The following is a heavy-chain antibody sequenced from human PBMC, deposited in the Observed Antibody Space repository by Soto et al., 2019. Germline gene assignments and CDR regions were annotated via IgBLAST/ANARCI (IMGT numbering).Heavy chain of an antibody. J-gene: IGHJ4*02. Sequence: ASVKVSCKASGGTFSSYAISWVRQAPGQGLEWMGGIIPIFGTANYAQKFQGRVTITADESTSTAYMELSSLRSEDTAVYYCARAPCPLSSSTSCYYSNYFDYWGQGTLVTVSS. CDR2: IIPIFGTA. V-gene: IGHV1-69*13. CDR3: ARAPCPLSSSTSCYYSNYFDY. D-gene: IGHD2-2*01. CDR1: GGTFSSYA.